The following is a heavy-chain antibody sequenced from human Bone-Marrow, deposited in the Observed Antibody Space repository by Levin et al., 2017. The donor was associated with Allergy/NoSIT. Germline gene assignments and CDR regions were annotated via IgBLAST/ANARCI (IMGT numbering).Heavy chain of an antibody. Sequence: SVKVSCKASEVTFNSYPFNWVRQAPGQGLEWMGEIIPLFGSPNYAQKFQGRVTITADESTTTVYLELRSLRSEDTAVYYCARGSYTVRSVPTANRFHYWGQGALVTVSS. D-gene: IGHD3-16*02. CDR2: IIPLFGSP. J-gene: IGHJ4*02. CDR3: ARGSYTVRSVPTANRFHY. V-gene: IGHV1-69*13. CDR1: EVTFNSYP.